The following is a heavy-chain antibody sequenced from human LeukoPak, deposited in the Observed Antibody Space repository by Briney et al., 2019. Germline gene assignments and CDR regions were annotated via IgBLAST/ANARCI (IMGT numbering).Heavy chain of an antibody. Sequence: GRSLRLSCAASGFTFSSYAMHWVRQAPGKGLEWVAVISYDGSNKYYADSVKGRFTISRDNSKNTLYLQMSSLRAEDTAVYYCARDGGSTVGALDYWGQGTLVTVSS. CDR1: GFTFSSYA. CDR3: ARDGGSTVGALDY. V-gene: IGHV3-30-3*01. CDR2: ISYDGSNK. J-gene: IGHJ4*02. D-gene: IGHD1-26*01.